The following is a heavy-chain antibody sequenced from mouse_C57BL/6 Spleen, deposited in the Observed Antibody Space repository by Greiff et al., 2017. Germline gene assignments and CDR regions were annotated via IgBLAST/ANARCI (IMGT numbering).Heavy chain of an antibody. CDR2: INPNNGGT. J-gene: IGHJ2*01. Sequence: EVKLMESGPELVKPGASVKMSCKASGYTFTDYNMHWVKQSHGKSLEWIGYINPNNGGTSYNQKFKGKATLTVNKSSCTAYMELRSLTSEDSAVYYCARGGLGKDYWGQGTTLTVSS. V-gene: IGHV1-22*01. CDR1: GYTFTDYN. CDR3: ARGGLGKDY. D-gene: IGHD4-1*01.